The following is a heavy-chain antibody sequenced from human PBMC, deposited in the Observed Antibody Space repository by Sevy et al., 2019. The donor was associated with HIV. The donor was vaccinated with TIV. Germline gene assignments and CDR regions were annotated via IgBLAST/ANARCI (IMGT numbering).Heavy chain of an antibody. J-gene: IGHJ4*02. D-gene: IGHD5-18*01. V-gene: IGHV3-21*01. CDR2: ISSTSSYI. CDR1: GFTFSSYS. CDR3: ARLRARGYSFRSHDY. Sequence: GGSLRLSCAASGFTFSSYSMNWVRQAPGKGLEWVSSISSTSSYIYYADSVKGRFTISRDNAKNSLYLQMNSLRAEDTAVYYCARLRARGYSFRSHDYWGQGTLVTVSS.